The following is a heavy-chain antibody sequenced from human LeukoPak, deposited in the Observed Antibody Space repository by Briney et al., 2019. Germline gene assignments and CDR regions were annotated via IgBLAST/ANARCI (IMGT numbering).Heavy chain of an antibody. J-gene: IGHJ6*03. D-gene: IGHD2-2*01. CDR2: IYTSGST. V-gene: IGHV4-4*07. CDR1: GGSISSYY. Sequence: SETLSLTCTVSGGSISSYYWSWIRQPAGKGLEWIGRIYTSGSTNYNPSLKSRVTMSVDTSKNQFSLKLSSVTAADTAVYYCARDEVVVAPAAMVDYYYYYYMDVWGKGTTVTVSS. CDR3: ARDEVVVAPAAMVDYYYYYYMDV.